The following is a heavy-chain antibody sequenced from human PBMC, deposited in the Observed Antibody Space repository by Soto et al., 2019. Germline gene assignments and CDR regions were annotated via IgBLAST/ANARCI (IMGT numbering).Heavy chain of an antibody. CDR2: IYYSGST. CDR3: ASPLIPYDYIWGSYRFDY. CDR1: GGSISSSSYY. V-gene: IGHV4-39*01. J-gene: IGHJ4*02. Sequence: SETLSLTCTVSGGSISSSSYYWGWIRQPPGKGLEWIGSIYYSGSTYYNPSLKSRVTISVDTSKNQFSLKLSSVTAADTAVYYCASPLIPYDYIWGSYRFDYWGQGTLVTVSS. D-gene: IGHD3-16*02.